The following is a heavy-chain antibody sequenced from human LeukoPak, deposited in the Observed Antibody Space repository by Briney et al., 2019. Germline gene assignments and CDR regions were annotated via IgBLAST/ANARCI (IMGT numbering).Heavy chain of an antibody. CDR3: ARDFYYNDSSGYYYY. V-gene: IGHV1-18*01. CDR1: GYTFTSYG. J-gene: IGHJ4*02. Sequence: GASVKVSCKASGYTFTSYGISWVRQAPGQGFEWMGWISAYNGNTNYAQKLQGRVTMTTDTSTSTAYMELRSLRSDDTAVYYCARDFYYNDSSGYYYYWGQGTLVTVSS. CDR2: ISAYNGNT. D-gene: IGHD3-22*01.